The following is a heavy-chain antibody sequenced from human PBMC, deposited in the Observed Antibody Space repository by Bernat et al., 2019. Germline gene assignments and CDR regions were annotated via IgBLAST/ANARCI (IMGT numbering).Heavy chain of an antibody. CDR2: IYSGGST. J-gene: IGHJ4*02. D-gene: IGHD4-17*01. CDR1: GFTVSSNY. Sequence: EVQLVESGGGLIQPGGSLRLSCAASGFTVSSNYMSWVRQAPGKRLQWVSVIYSGGSTYYADSVQGRFTISRDNAKNTLYLPMNSLRAEDTAVYYCARDFQGYGDYARGYWGQGTLVTVSS. V-gene: IGHV3-53*01. CDR3: ARDFQGYGDYARGY.